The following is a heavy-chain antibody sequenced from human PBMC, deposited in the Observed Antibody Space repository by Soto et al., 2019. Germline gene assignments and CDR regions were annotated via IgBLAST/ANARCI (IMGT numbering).Heavy chain of an antibody. J-gene: IGHJ5*02. CDR1: GFTFGSYA. V-gene: IGHV3-23*01. D-gene: IGHD6-19*01. CDR3: TSGAGTSNWFDP. CDR2: ISGSGGRT. Sequence: EVQLLESGGGLVQPGGSLRLSCAASGFTFGSYAMSWVREAPGKRLELVSAISGSGGRTYHADSVKGRFTISRDNSKNALYLQMTSLRAENTAVYYCTSGAGTSNWFDPWGQGTLVTVSS.